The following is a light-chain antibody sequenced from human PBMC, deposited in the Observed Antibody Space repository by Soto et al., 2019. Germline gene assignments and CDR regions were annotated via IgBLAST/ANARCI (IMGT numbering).Light chain of an antibody. CDR2: GAS. J-gene: IGKJ1*01. CDR3: QQYGSSTRT. Sequence: ENLLTQSPGTLSLSPGEGATLSCRASRGVSANYLAWYQQKPGHAPTLLIYGASIRAAGIPDRFSGSGSGTDFTLTIRRLEPDDFAVYYCQQYGSSTRTFGQGTKVEIK. V-gene: IGKV3-20*01. CDR1: RGVSANY.